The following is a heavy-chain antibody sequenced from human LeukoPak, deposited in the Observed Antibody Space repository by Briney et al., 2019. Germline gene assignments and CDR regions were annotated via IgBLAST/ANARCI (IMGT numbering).Heavy chain of an antibody. CDR2: MNPNSGNT. CDR3: ERGVGGRKIVVVPAAIDY. V-gene: IGHV1-8*01. J-gene: IGHJ4*02. D-gene: IGHD2-2*01. CDR1: GYTFTSYD. Sequence: ASVKVSCKASGYTFTSYDINWVRQATGQGLEWMGWMNPNSGNTGYAQKFQGRVTMTRNTSISTDYMELSSLRSEDTAVYYCERGVGGRKIVVVPAAIDYWGQGTLVTVSS.